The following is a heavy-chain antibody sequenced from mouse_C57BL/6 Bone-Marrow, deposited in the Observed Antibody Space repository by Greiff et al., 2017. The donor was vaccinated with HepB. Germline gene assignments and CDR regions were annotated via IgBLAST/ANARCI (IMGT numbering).Heavy chain of an antibody. J-gene: IGHJ2*01. Sequence: QVQLKESGAELVRPGSSVKLSCKASGYTFTSYWMHWVKQRPIQGLEWIGNIDPSDSETHYNQKFKDKATLTVDKSSSTAYMQLSSLTSEDSAVYYCARLLRYFDYWGQGTTLTVSS. CDR1: GYTFTSYW. CDR3: ARLLRYFDY. V-gene: IGHV1-52*01. CDR2: IDPSDSET. D-gene: IGHD1-1*01.